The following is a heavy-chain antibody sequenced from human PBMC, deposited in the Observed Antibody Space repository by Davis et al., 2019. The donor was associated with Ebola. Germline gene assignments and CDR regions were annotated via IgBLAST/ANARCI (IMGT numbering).Heavy chain of an antibody. Sequence: SVKVSCKASGGTFSSYAISWVRQAPGQGLEWMGGIIPIFGTANYAQKFQGRVTITADESTSTAYMELSSLRSEDTAVYYCASRGYSGYDFQDYYGMDVWGQGTTVTVSS. V-gene: IGHV1-69*13. CDR1: GGTFSSYA. J-gene: IGHJ6*02. CDR3: ASRGYSGYDFQDYYGMDV. CDR2: IIPIFGTA. D-gene: IGHD5-12*01.